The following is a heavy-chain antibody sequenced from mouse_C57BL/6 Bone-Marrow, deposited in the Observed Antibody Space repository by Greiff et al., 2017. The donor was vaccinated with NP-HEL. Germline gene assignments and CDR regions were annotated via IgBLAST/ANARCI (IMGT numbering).Heavy chain of an antibody. J-gene: IGHJ3*01. V-gene: IGHV1-55*01. D-gene: IGHD2-3*01. Sequence: QVHVKQPGAELVKPGASVKMSCKASGYTFTSYWITWVKQRPGQGLEWIGDIYPGSGSTNYNEKFKSKATLTVDTSSSTAYMQLSSLTSEDSAVYYCARNGWLLLPFAYWGQGTLVTVSA. CDR3: ARNGWLLLPFAY. CDR2: IYPGSGST. CDR1: GYTFTSYW.